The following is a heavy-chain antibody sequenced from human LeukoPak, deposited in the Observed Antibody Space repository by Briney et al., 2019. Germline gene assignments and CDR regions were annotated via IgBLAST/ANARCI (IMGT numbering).Heavy chain of an antibody. CDR3: ARHDYSDDSNFDY. Sequence: SETLSLTCTVPGGSISSYYWSWIRQPPGKGLEWIGYIYYSGSTNYNPSLKSRVTISVDTSKNQFSLKLSSVTAADTAVYYCARHDYSDDSNFDYWGQGTLVTVSS. V-gene: IGHV4-59*08. D-gene: IGHD4-17*01. J-gene: IGHJ4*02. CDR2: IYYSGST. CDR1: GGSISSYY.